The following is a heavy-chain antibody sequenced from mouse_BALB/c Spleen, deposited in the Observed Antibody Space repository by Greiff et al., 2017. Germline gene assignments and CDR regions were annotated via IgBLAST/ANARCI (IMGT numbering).Heavy chain of an antibody. J-gene: IGHJ4*01. Sequence: LVESGPELVRPGVSVKISCKGSSYTFTDYAMHWVKQSHAKSLEWIGVISTYYGNTNYNQKFKGKATMTVDKSSSTAYMELARLTSEDSAVYYCARGEAFYAMDYWGQGTSVTVSS. D-gene: IGHD3-2*02. CDR3: ARGEAFYAMDY. V-gene: IGHV1-67*01. CDR2: ISTYYGNT. CDR1: SYTFTDYA.